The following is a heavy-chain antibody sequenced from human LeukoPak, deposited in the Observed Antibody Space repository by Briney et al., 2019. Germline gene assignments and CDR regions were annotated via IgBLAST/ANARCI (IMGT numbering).Heavy chain of an antibody. CDR1: GYTFTGYY. Sequence: ASVKVSCKASGYTFTGYYMHWVRQAPGQGLEWMGWINPNSGGTNYAQKFQGWVTMTRDTSISTAYMELSRLRSDDTAVYYCAREVAAAGTEYYFDYWGQGTLVTVS. D-gene: IGHD6-13*01. CDR3: AREVAAAGTEYYFDY. CDR2: INPNSGGT. J-gene: IGHJ4*02. V-gene: IGHV1-2*04.